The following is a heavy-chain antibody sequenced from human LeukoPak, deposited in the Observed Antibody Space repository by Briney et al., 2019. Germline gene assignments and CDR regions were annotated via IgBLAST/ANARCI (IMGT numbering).Heavy chain of an antibody. CDR1: ENTFINYY. J-gene: IGHJ4*02. D-gene: IGHD3-16*02. V-gene: IGHV1-46*01. CDR2: INPSGGGT. Sequence: ASVKVSCKASENTFINYYMHWVRQAPGQGLEWMGIINPSGGGTTYAQKFQGRLTMTTDTSRNTVYMGLSSLRSEDTAVYYCARGDYVWGSYRRSGHFDLWGQGTLVTVSS. CDR3: ARGDYVWGSYRRSGHFDL.